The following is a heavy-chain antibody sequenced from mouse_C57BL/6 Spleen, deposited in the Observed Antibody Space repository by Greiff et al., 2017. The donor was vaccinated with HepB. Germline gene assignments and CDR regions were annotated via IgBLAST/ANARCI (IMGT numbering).Heavy chain of an antibody. J-gene: IGHJ4*01. CDR3: ARNRLLGYYGSSYADYYAMDY. D-gene: IGHD1-1*01. CDR2: INPSNGGT. Sequence: QVQLQQPGTELVKPGASVKLSCKASGYTFTSYWMHWVKQRPGQGLEWIGNINPSNGGTNDNEKFKSKATLTVDKSSSTAYMQLSSLTSEDSAVYYCARNRLLGYYGSSYADYYAMDYWGQGTSVTVSS. V-gene: IGHV1-53*01. CDR1: GYTFTSYW.